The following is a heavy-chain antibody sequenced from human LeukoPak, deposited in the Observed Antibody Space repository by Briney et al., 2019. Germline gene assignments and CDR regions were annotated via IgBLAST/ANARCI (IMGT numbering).Heavy chain of an antibody. D-gene: IGHD4-11*01. CDR3: ASVTTHGVSHYEYKY. J-gene: IGHJ4*02. V-gene: IGHV3-64*01. Sequence: PGRSLRLSCAASGFTFSSYGMHWVRQAPGKGLEYVSGISGNGGSTYYANSVKGRFTISRDNSKNTLYLQMGSLRAEDMAVYYCASVTTHGVSHYEYKYWGQGTLVTVSS. CDR1: GFTFSSYG. CDR2: ISGNGGST.